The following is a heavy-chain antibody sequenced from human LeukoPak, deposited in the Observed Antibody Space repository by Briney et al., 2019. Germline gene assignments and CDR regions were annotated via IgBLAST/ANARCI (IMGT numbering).Heavy chain of an antibody. CDR2: IDYRGSS. J-gene: IGHJ4*02. D-gene: IGHD4-17*01. CDR3: AGDLGDYLDY. CDR1: GGSMNNYY. V-gene: IGHV4-59*01. Sequence: SETLSLTCTVSGGSMNNYYWSWIRQPPGKGMEYIGSIDYRGSSKYNPSLKSRVTISVDTAKNQFSLKLSSLTAADTAVYYCAGDLGDYLDYWGQGTQVTVSS.